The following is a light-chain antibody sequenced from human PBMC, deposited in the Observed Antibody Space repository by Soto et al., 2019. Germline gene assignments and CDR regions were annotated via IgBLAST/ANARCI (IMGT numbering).Light chain of an antibody. V-gene: IGKV1-9*01. J-gene: IGKJ1*01. CDR2: GAS. Sequence: IQLTQSPSSLSASVGDRVTITCRASQGVRSYLAWYQQRPGKAPKLLIFGASTLQSGVPSRFSGGGSGTDFTLTINRLKPEDFENYYCHQVYTYPRTFGQGTKV. CDR3: HQVYTYPRT. CDR1: QGVRSY.